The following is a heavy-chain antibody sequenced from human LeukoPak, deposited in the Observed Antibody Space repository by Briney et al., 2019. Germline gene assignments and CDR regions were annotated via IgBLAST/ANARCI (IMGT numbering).Heavy chain of an antibody. Sequence: GGSLRLSCAASGFTFSSYGMHWVRQAPGKGLEWVTVISYDGSNKYYADSVKGRFSISRDNSKNTLYLQMNSLRAEDTAVFYCARDQYDTWSRRGNFDSWGQGTLVIVSS. CDR3: ARDQYDTWSRRGNFDS. CDR1: GFTFSSYG. V-gene: IGHV3-30*03. D-gene: IGHD3-3*01. CDR2: ISYDGSNK. J-gene: IGHJ4*02.